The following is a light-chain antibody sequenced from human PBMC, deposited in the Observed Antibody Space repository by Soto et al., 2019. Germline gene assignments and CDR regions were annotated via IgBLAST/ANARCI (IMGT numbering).Light chain of an antibody. J-gene: IGLJ2*01. V-gene: IGLV2-8*01. CDR2: EVT. Sequence: QSVLTHPPSASGSPGQSVTISCTGTSSDIGGYNYVSWYQQRPGKAPKLMIYEVTKRTSGVPDRFSGSKSGSTASLTVSGLPAEDEADYFCSSYAGSNTLLFGGGTKLTVL. CDR1: SSDIGGYNY. CDR3: SSYAGSNTLL.